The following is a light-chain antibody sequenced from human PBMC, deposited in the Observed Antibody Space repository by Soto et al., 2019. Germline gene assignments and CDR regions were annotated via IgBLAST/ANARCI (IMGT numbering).Light chain of an antibody. V-gene: IGKV3-15*01. CDR3: QHYNDWVKT. Sequence: EIVMTQSPATLSVSPGERATLSCRASQSVSSDLAWYQQKPGQAPRLLIYAASTRDTGIPARFSSSGSGTEFTLTISSLQSEDFALYYCQHYNDWVKTFGQGTKLEIK. CDR2: AAS. J-gene: IGKJ2*01. CDR1: QSVSSD.